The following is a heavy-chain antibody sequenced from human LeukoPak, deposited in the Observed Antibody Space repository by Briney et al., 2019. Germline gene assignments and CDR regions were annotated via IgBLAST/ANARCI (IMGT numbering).Heavy chain of an antibody. J-gene: IGHJ4*02. V-gene: IGHV4-59*08. Sequence: SETLSLTCTVSGGSISSYYWSWIRQPPGKGLEWIGYIYYSGSTNYNPSLKSRVTISVDTSKNQFSLKLSSVTAADTAVYSCARHKLCGGDCPPAFDSWGQGTLVTVSS. CDR1: GGSISSYY. D-gene: IGHD2-21*02. CDR2: IYYSGST. CDR3: ARHKLCGGDCPPAFDS.